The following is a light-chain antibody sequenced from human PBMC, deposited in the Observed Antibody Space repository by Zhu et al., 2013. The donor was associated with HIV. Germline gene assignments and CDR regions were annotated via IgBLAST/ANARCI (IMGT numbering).Light chain of an antibody. V-gene: IGKV1-5*03. CDR1: QDISNY. CDR3: QQYNSYWA. J-gene: IGKJ1*01. CDR2: KAS. Sequence: DIQMTQSPSSLSASVGDRVTVTCQASQDISNYLNWYQQKPGKAPKLLIYKASSLESEVPSRFSGSGSGTEFTLTISSLQPDDFATYYCQQYNSYWAFGQGTRVEIK.